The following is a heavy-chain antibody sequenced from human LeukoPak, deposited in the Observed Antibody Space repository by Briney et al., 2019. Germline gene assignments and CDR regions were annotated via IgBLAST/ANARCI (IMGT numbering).Heavy chain of an antibody. Sequence: SQTLSLTCTVSGGSISSGGYYWSWIRQQPGKGLEWIGYIYYSGSTYYNPSLKSRVTISVDTSKNQFSLKLSSVTAADTAVYYCARDPTAAAGTSGAFDIWGQGTMVTVSS. CDR1: GGSISSGGYY. J-gene: IGHJ3*02. D-gene: IGHD6-13*01. CDR2: IYYSGST. CDR3: ARDPTAAAGTSGAFDI. V-gene: IGHV4-31*03.